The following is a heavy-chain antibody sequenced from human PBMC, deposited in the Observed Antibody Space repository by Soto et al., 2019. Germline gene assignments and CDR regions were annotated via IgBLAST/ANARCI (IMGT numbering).Heavy chain of an antibody. V-gene: IGHV3-23*01. D-gene: IGHD3-10*01. CDR1: GFTFSSYA. CDR2: ISGSGGST. CDR3: AKRGVRGVILGYYMDV. Sequence: GGSLRLSCAASGFTFSSYAMSWVRQAPGKGLEWVSAISGSGGSTYYADSVKGRFTISRDNSKNTLYLQMNSLRAEDTAVYYCAKRGVRGVILGYYMDVWGKGTTVTVSS. J-gene: IGHJ6*03.